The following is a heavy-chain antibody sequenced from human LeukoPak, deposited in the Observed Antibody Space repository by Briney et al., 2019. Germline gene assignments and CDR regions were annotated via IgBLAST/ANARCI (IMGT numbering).Heavy chain of an antibody. Sequence: GGPLRLSCAASGFTFSSYAMSGLRQARGRGLEGVSVISGSGGSTYYAASVKGRFTISRDNSKNTLYLQMNSLRAEDTAVYYCATLVVPAASDFDYWGQGTLVTVYS. CDR1: GFTFSSYA. J-gene: IGHJ4*02. CDR2: ISGSGGST. V-gene: IGHV3-23*01. D-gene: IGHD2-2*01. CDR3: ATLVVPAASDFDY.